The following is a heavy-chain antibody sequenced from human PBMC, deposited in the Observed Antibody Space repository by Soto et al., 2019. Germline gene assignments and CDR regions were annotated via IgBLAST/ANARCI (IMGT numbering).Heavy chain of an antibody. CDR2: VYYTGST. CDR3: ARGRTVRNYADDSSDYFYFFDY. J-gene: IGHJ4*02. V-gene: IGHV4-59*01. CDR1: GDSRSTFY. D-gene: IGHD3-22*01. Sequence: PXEALSVTCAVSGDSRSTFYWVWMRQSPGRGLEWIGYVYYTGSTNYNPSLKSRVTISVDRSKNQFSLKLTSANAADTAVYYCARGRTVRNYADDSSDYFYFFDYWGQGTQVTVSS.